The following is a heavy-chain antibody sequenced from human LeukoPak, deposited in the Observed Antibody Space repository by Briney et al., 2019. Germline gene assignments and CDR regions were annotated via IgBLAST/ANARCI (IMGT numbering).Heavy chain of an antibody. Sequence: GGSLRLSCAASGFTFSSYAMSWVRQAPGKGLEWVSAISGSGGSTYYADSVKGRFTISRDNSKNTLYLQMNSLRAEDTAVYYCARVNSGYSSGWYLDWFDPWGQGTLVTVSS. CDR2: ISGSGGST. CDR1: GFTFSSYA. J-gene: IGHJ5*02. V-gene: IGHV3-23*01. CDR3: ARVNSGYSSGWYLDWFDP. D-gene: IGHD6-19*01.